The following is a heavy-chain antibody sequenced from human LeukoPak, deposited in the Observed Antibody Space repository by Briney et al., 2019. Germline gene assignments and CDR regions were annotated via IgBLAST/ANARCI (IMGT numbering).Heavy chain of an antibody. CDR2: IYTSGST. V-gene: IGHV4-61*02. CDR3: ARDRLYCSGGSCYSWWFDP. D-gene: IGHD2-15*01. Sequence: SETLSLTCTVSGCSISSGSYYWSWIRQPAGKGLEWIGRIYTSGSTNYNPSLKSRVTISVDTSKNQFSLKLSSVTAADTAVYYCARDRLYCSGGSCYSWWFDPWGQGTLVTVSS. CDR1: GCSISSGSYY. J-gene: IGHJ5*02.